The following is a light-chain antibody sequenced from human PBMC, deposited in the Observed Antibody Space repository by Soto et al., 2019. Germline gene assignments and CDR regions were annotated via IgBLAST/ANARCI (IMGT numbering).Light chain of an antibody. V-gene: IGKV3-15*01. CDR1: RSVSSN. J-gene: IGKJ1*01. Sequence: ELVITHSPATLAVSTGERATLSCKASRSVSSNLAWYQHKPGPDPRLLIYGESTRATGIPAVFSGSGFGTEFTLTISSLQYEDFAVYYCQLYNNWACGFGQGTKVGIK. CDR3: QLYNNWACG. CDR2: GES.